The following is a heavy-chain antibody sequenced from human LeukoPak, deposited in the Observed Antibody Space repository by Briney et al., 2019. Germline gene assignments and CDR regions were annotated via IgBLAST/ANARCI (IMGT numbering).Heavy chain of an antibody. CDR2: ISGSGDIT. CDR1: GFTFSSYA. J-gene: IGHJ4*02. V-gene: IGHV3-23*01. CDR3: AKGSGSYGKDVEY. D-gene: IGHD1-26*01. Sequence: PGGSLRLSCEASGFTFSSYAMSWVRQAPGKGLEWVSGISGSGDITYYADSVKGRFTISRDNSKNTLYLHMNSLRAEDTAVYYCAKGSGSYGKDVEYWGQGTLVTVSS.